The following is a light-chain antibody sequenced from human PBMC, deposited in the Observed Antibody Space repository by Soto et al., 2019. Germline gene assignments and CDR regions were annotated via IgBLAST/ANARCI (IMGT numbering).Light chain of an antibody. Sequence: ESVLTQSPGTLSLSPGERATLSCRASQSVSSNSLAWYQQKPGQAPRLLIYGASSRATGTPDRFSGSGSGTXFTXTXXRLXXEDXAVYYCQQFGGSPPSWTFGQGTKVEI. CDR2: GAS. V-gene: IGKV3-20*01. CDR3: QQFGGSPPSWT. CDR1: QSVSSNS. J-gene: IGKJ1*01.